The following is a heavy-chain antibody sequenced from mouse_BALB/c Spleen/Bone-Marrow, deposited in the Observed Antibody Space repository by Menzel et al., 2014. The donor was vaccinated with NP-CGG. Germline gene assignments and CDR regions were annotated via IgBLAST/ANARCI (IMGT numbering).Heavy chain of an antibody. V-gene: IGHV1S56*01. D-gene: IGHD2-3*01. CDR2: IYPGNVNT. CDR1: GYTFTSYY. Sequence: QVQLQQPGPELVKPGASVRISCKASGYTFTSYYIHWVKQRPGQGLEWIGWIYPGNVNTKYNEKFKGKATLTADKSSSTAYMQLSSLTSEDSEVYVCAGLLRGDYSMDYWGQGTSVTVSS. CDR3: AGLLRGDYSMDY. J-gene: IGHJ4*01.